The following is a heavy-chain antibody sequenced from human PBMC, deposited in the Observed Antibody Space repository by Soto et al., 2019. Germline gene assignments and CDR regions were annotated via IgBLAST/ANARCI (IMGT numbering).Heavy chain of an antibody. CDR3: ARCGSYGPFDY. CDR2: INPSGGST. D-gene: IGHD5-18*01. Sequence: QVQLVQSGAEVKKPGASVKVSCKASGYTFTSYYMHWVRQAPGQGPEWMGIINPSGGSTTYAQKFQGRVTMTRDTSTSTVYMEVSSLRSEDTAVYYCARCGSYGPFDYWGQGTLVTVSS. V-gene: IGHV1-46*01. J-gene: IGHJ4*02. CDR1: GYTFTSYY.